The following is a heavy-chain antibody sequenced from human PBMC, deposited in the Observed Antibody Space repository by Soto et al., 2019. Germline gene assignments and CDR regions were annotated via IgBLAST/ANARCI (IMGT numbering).Heavy chain of an antibody. J-gene: IGHJ6*02. CDR1: GFTFSSYA. D-gene: IGHD4-4*01. CDR3: AKEETVISHYYYYYGMVV. CDR2: ISGTGGIT. V-gene: IGHV3-23*01. Sequence: EVQLLESGGGLVQPGGSLRLSCAASGFTFSSYAMNWVRQAPGKGLEWVSVISGTGGITYHADSVKGRFTISRDNSKNTLYLQMDSLRAEDTAVYFCAKEETVISHYYYYYGMVVWGQGTTVTVSS.